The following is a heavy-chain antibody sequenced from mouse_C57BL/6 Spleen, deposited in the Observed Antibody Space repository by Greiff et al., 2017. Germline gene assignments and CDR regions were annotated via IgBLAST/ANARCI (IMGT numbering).Heavy chain of an antibody. CDR2: INPNNGGT. V-gene: IGHV1-18*01. J-gene: IGHJ2*01. Sequence: VQLQQSGPELVKPGASVKIPCKASGYTFTDYNMDWVKQSHGKSLEWIGDINPNNGGTIYNQKFKGKATLTVDKSSSTAYMELRSLTSEDTAVYYCARSGAYYSNYAFFDYWGQGTTLTVSS. CDR3: ARSGAYYSNYAFFDY. CDR1: GYTFTDYN. D-gene: IGHD2-5*01.